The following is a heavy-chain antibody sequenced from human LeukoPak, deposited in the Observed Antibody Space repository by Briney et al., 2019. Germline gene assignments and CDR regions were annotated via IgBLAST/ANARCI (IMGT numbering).Heavy chain of an antibody. V-gene: IGHV3-48*01. Sequence: PGGSLRLSCAASGFTFSSYSMNWVRQAPGKGLEWVSYISSSSSTIYYADSVKGRFTISRDNAKNSLDLQVNSLRAEDTAVYYCARDGRGVLSSPDYWGQGTLVTVSS. CDR3: ARDGRGVLSSPDY. CDR2: ISSSSSTI. D-gene: IGHD4/OR15-4a*01. J-gene: IGHJ4*02. CDR1: GFTFSSYS.